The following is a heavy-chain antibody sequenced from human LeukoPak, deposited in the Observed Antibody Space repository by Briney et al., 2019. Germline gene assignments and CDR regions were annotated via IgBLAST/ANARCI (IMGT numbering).Heavy chain of an antibody. Sequence: GGSLRLSCAASGFSFTSAWMSWVRQAPGKGLEWVGHVKSKTDGGTTNYAAPVKGRFTISRDDSKNTLYLQMHSLRAEDTAVYYCVKDYSTIAAAANPLFDYWGQGALVTVSS. J-gene: IGHJ4*02. D-gene: IGHD6-13*01. V-gene: IGHV3-15*06. CDR2: VKSKTDGGTT. CDR1: GFSFTSAW. CDR3: VKDYSTIAAAANPLFDY.